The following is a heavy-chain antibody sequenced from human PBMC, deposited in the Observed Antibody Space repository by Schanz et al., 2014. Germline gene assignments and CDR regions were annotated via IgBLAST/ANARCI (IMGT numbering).Heavy chain of an antibody. CDR1: GVSFSFYY. J-gene: IGHJ5*02. Sequence: QVHLQQWGAGLLQPSETLSLTCGVGGVSFSFYYWSWVRQPPGKGLEWIGEVHPSGTTNYNPSLSYRVAMSVEASKNQFPLKLTSVAAADTAVYYCARGQDHAKTGDLWGRGTLVTISS. CDR3: ARGQDHAKTGDL. CDR2: VHPSGTT. D-gene: IGHD2-2*01. V-gene: IGHV4-34*02.